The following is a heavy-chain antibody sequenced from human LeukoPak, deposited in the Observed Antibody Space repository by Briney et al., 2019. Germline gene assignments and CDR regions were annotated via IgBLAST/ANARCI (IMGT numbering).Heavy chain of an antibody. D-gene: IGHD1-26*01. CDR2: IIPIFGTA. CDR1: GGTFSSYA. CDR3: VRGTLGRYDFDS. J-gene: IGHJ4*02. Sequence: SVKVSCKASGGTFSSYAISWVRQAPGQGLEWMGGIIPIFGTANYAQKFQGRVTITADESTSTAYMELSSLRSEDTAVYYCVRGTLGRYDFDSWGQGTLVTVSS. V-gene: IGHV1-69*13.